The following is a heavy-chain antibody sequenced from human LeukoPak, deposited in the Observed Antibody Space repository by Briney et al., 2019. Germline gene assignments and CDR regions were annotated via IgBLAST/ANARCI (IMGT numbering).Heavy chain of an antibody. V-gene: IGHV4-38-2*02. CDR1: GYSISSAYY. CDR2: IFHRGYT. D-gene: IGHD1-26*01. CDR3: AGAVGATNEGIYYFDY. Sequence: SETLSLTCTVSGYSISSAYYWGWIRQPPGKGLEWIGSIFHRGYTYYNPSLKSRVTISVDTSKTQFSLKLNSVTAADTAVYYCAGAVGATNEGIYYFDYWGQGTLVTVSS. J-gene: IGHJ4*02.